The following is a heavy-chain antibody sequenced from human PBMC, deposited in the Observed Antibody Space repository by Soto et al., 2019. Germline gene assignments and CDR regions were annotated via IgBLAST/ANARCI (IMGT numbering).Heavy chain of an antibody. CDR2: IIPIFGTA. CDR3: ARVGNDDSSGYPHSPYSYGIGI. D-gene: IGHD3-22*01. J-gene: IGHJ6*01. CDR1: GGTLSVDV. Sequence: PLKLAWKGAGGTLSVDVIGWGRKAPGQGLEWMGGIIPIFGTANYAQKFQGRVTITADESTSTAYMELSSLRSEDTAVYYCARVGNDDSSGYPHSPYSYGIGIWAQRPTVTLSS. V-gene: IGHV1-69*01.